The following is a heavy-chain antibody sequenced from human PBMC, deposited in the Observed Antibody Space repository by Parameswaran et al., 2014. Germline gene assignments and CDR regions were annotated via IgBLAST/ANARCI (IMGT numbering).Heavy chain of an antibody. CDR3: ARNPPLWNYNYYYGMDV. J-gene: IGHJ6*02. CDR2: ISAYNGNT. D-gene: IGHD1-1*01. Sequence: WVRQAPGQGLEWMGWISAYNGNTNYAQKLQGRVTMTTDTSTSTAYMELRSLRSDDTAVYYCARNPPLWNYNYYYGMDVWGQGTTVTVSS. V-gene: IGHV1-18*01.